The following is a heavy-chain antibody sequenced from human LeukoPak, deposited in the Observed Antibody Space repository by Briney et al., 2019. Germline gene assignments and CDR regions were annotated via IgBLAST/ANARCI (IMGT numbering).Heavy chain of an antibody. V-gene: IGHV3-9*03. J-gene: IGHJ4*02. CDR2: ISWNSGSI. Sequence: PGGSLRLSCAASGFTFDDYAMHWVRQAPGKGLEWVSGISWNSGSIGYADSVKGRFTISRDNAKNSLYLQMNSLRAEDMALYYCAKDLRPQLAQGAGFDYWGQGTLVTVSS. D-gene: IGHD6-6*01. CDR1: GFTFDDYA. CDR3: AKDLRPQLAQGAGFDY.